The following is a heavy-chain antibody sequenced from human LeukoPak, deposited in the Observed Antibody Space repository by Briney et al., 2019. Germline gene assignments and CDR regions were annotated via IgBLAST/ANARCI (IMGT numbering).Heavy chain of an antibody. CDR3: ARSATPFYGSGSYYSYYYYYMDV. D-gene: IGHD3-10*01. CDR2: INAGNGNT. CDR1: GYTFTSYA. J-gene: IGHJ6*03. V-gene: IGHV1-3*03. Sequence: ASVKVSCKASGYTFTSYAMHWVRQAPGQRLEWMGWINAGNGNTKYSQEFQGRVTITRDTSTSTAYMELSSLRSEDTAVYYCARSATPFYGSGSYYSYYYYYMDVWGKGTTVTVSS.